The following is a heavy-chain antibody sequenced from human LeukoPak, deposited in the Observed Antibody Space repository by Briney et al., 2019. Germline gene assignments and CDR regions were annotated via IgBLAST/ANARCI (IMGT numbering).Heavy chain of an antibody. Sequence: GASVKVSCKASGYTFTTYYMHWMRQAPGQGPEWMGIINPHGGSTDYAQKFQGRITMTSDTSTRTVYMELNSLRSDDTAVYFCARVGSAAATADYWGQGTLVTVSS. J-gene: IGHJ4*02. CDR2: INPHGGST. D-gene: IGHD6-25*01. CDR1: GYTFTTYY. CDR3: ARVGSAAATADY. V-gene: IGHV1-46*01.